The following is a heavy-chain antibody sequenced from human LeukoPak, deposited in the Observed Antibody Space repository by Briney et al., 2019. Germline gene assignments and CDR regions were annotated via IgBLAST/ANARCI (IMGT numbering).Heavy chain of an antibody. V-gene: IGHV4-39*01. Sequence: SETLSLTCTVSGGSISSSSYYWGWIRQPPGKGLEWIGSIYYSGSTYYNSSLKSRVTISVDTSKNQFSLKLSSVTAADTAVYYCARHSAPDCSGGSCYTLYYYYYYMDVWGKGTTVTVSS. CDR1: GGSISSSSYY. J-gene: IGHJ6*03. D-gene: IGHD2-15*01. CDR3: ARHSAPDCSGGSCYTLYYYYYYMDV. CDR2: IYYSGST.